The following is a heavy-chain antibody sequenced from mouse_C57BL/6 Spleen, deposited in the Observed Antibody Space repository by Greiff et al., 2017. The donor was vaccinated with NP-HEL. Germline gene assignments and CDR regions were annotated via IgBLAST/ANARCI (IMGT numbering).Heavy chain of an antibody. D-gene: IGHD1-1*01. Sequence: QVQLQQSGAELARPGASVKMSCKASGYTFTSYTMHWVKQRPGQGLEWIGYINPSSGYTKYNQKFKDKATLTADKSSSTAYMQLSSLTSEDSAVYYCARCPNYYGSSPYAMDYWGQGTSVTVSS. V-gene: IGHV1-4*01. CDR3: ARCPNYYGSSPYAMDY. CDR2: INPSSGYT. CDR1: GYTFTSYT. J-gene: IGHJ4*01.